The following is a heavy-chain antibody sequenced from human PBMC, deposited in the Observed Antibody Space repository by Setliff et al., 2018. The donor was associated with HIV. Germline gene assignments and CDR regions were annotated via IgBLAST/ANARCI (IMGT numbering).Heavy chain of an antibody. CDR1: GGSIGSTDYY. CDR3: ASGGVDFVWGSYSPVPI. Sequence: PSETLSLTCTVSGGSIGSTDYYWGWIRQPPGKGLEWIGTIDYSGNTYYNPSLKSRVTISVDTSKNQFSLKLSSVTAADTAVYYCASGGVDFVWGSYSPVPIWGQGTMVTV. CDR2: IDYSGNT. V-gene: IGHV4-39*07. J-gene: IGHJ3*02. D-gene: IGHD3-16*01.